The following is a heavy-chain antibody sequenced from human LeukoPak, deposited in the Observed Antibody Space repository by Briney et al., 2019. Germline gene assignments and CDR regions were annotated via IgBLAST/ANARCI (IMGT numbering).Heavy chain of an antibody. J-gene: IGHJ6*03. CDR3: ATYGDYYDSSGYSSYYYYMDV. Sequence: GGSLRLSCAASGFTFSRYGMHWVRQAPGKGLEWVAFIRYDGTNKYYADSVKGRFTISRDNSKNTVYLQMNSLRAEDTAVYYCATYGDYYDSSGYSSYYYYMDVWGTGTTVTISS. D-gene: IGHD3-22*01. CDR2: IRYDGTNK. CDR1: GFTFSRYG. V-gene: IGHV3-30*02.